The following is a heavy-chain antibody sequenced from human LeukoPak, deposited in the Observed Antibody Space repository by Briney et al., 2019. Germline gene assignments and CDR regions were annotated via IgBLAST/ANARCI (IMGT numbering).Heavy chain of an antibody. CDR3: ASSLWFGELLFDIDY. D-gene: IGHD3-10*01. J-gene: IGHJ4*02. V-gene: IGHV3-30*03. Sequence: PGGSLTLSCAASGFTFSSYGMHWVRQAPGKGLEWVAVISYDGSNIYYADSVKGRFTISRDNSKNTLYLQMNSLRAEDTAVYSCASSLWFGELLFDIDYWGQGTLATVSS. CDR2: ISYDGSNI. CDR1: GFTFSSYG.